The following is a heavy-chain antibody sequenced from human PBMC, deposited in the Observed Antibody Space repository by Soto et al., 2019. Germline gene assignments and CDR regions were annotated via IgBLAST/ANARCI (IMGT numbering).Heavy chain of an antibody. D-gene: IGHD3-3*01. CDR1: GFTVSSNY. CDR2: IYSGGST. Sequence: GGSLRLSCAASGFTVSSNYMSWVRQAPGKGLEWVSVIYSGGSTYYADSVKGRFTISRHNSKNTLYLQMNSLRAEDTAVYYCARGGDYDFWSGYSSYYYCYYMDVWGKGTTVTVSS. CDR3: ARGGDYDFWSGYSSYYYCYYMDV. J-gene: IGHJ6*03. V-gene: IGHV3-53*04.